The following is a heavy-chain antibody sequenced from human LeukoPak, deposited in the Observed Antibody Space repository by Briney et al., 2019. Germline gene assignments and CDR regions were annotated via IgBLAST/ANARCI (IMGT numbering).Heavy chain of an antibody. V-gene: IGHV6-1*01. D-gene: IGHD6-19*01. Sequence: SQTLSLTCAISGDXVSSNSAAWNWIRQSPSRGLEWQGRKYYRSKWYNDYAVSVKNRITINPDTSKNQFSLQLNSVTPEDTAVYYCARGSSGWYYFDYWGQGTLVTVSS. CDR2: KYYRSKWYN. CDR1: GDXVSSNSAA. J-gene: IGHJ4*02. CDR3: ARGSSGWYYFDY.